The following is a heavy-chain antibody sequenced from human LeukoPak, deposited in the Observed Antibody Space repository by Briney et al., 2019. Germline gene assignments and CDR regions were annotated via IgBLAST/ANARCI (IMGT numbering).Heavy chain of an antibody. J-gene: IGHJ4*02. CDR1: GLTASSNY. CDR3: ARARSSTWPFDY. CDR2: IHSGGST. D-gene: IGHD6-13*01. V-gene: IGHV3-53*01. Sequence: GGSLRLSCAASGLTASSNYMNWVRQAPGKGLEWVSVIHSGGSTYYADSVKGRFTISRDNSKNTLFLQMNSLRAEDTAVYYCARARSSTWPFDYWGQGTLVTVSS.